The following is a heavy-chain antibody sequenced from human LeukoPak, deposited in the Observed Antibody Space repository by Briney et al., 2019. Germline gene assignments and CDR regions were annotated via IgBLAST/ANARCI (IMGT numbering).Heavy chain of an antibody. D-gene: IGHD3-22*01. CDR3: ASESYYYDSKRGEIAY. J-gene: IGHJ4*02. Sequence: GGCLSLSCAASGFTFSSYTMNWVRQAPGKGMEWDSSISSSSSYIYYADSVKGRFTISRDNAKNSLYLQMNSLRAEDTAVYYCASESYYYDSKRGEIAYWGQGTLVTVSS. CDR1: GFTFSSYT. V-gene: IGHV3-21*01. CDR2: ISSSSSYI.